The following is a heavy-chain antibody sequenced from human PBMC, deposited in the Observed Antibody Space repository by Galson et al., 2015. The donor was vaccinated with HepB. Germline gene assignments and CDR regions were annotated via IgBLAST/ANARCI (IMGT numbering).Heavy chain of an antibody. J-gene: IGHJ4*02. CDR1: GFTFSSYA. D-gene: IGHD2-21*02. V-gene: IGHV3-23*01. CDR2: ISGSGGST. CDR3: AKGGIVVVTALLDY. Sequence: SLRLSCAASGFTFSSYAMSWVRQAPGKGLDWVSGISGSGGSTYYADSVKGRFTVSRDNSKNTLYLQMNSLRAEDTAVYYCAKGGIVVVTALLDYWGQGTLVTVSS.